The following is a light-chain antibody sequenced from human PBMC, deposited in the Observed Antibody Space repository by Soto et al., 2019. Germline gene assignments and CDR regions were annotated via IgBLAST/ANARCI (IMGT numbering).Light chain of an antibody. J-gene: IGKJ4*01. CDR1: QGITTY. Sequence: DIQMTPSPSYLSASVGDRVTITCRASQGITTYLNWYRQKPGKAPKLLIYAAARLQRGVTPRFSGSGSEKELILRISSMQPEDFATYFWQPTYSAPLTSVGGTKVDIK. CDR3: QPTYSAPLT. CDR2: AAA. V-gene: IGKV1-39*01.